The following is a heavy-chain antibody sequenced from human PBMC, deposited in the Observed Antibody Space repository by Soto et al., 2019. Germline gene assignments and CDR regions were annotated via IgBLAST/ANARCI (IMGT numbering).Heavy chain of an antibody. CDR1: GGSINNYY. CDR3: AREHGFSYGLNYFDP. Sequence: QVQLQESGPGLVKPSETLSLTCTVSGGSINNYYWSWIRQPPGKGLEWIGYIYDSGSTNYNPSLKCRVTMSVDTSKNQFSPNLSSVTAADTAVYYCAREHGFSYGLNYFDPWGQGTLVTVSS. D-gene: IGHD5-18*01. CDR2: IYDSGST. J-gene: IGHJ5*02. V-gene: IGHV4-59*01.